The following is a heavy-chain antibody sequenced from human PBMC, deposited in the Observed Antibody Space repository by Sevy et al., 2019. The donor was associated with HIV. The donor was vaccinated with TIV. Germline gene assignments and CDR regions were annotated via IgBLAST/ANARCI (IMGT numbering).Heavy chain of an antibody. CDR3: ARDSGLQLFRY. D-gene: IGHD1-1*01. CDR2: VWYDGSDK. J-gene: IGHJ4*01. Sequence: GGSLRLSCAASGFSFSSYGMHWVRQAPGKGLEWVALVWYDGSDKYYADSVKGRFTISRDNSKNTLYLQMNSLRVEDTAVYYCARDSGLQLFRYWGHGTLVTVSS. CDR1: GFSFSSYG. V-gene: IGHV3-33*01.